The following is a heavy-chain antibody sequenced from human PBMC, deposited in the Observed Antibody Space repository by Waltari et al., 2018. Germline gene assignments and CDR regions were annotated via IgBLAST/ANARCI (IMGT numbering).Heavy chain of an antibody. J-gene: IGHJ4*02. CDR1: GFPFRAYT. V-gene: IGHV3-23*01. CDR3: ARVDNRSPSCY. CDR2: ISDSGGNT. D-gene: IGHD6-6*01. Sequence: EVLLLESGGGLVQPGGSLRLSCAASGFPFRAYTMTWVRQAPGKGLEWVSGISDSGGNTYYADSVKGRFTISRDNSKNTLYLQMSSLRAEDTALYHCARVDNRSPSCYWGQGTLVTVSS.